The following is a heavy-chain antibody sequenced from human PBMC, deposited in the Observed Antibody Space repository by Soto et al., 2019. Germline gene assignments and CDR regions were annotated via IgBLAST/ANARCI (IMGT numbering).Heavy chain of an antibody. J-gene: IGHJ4*02. CDR2: ISSSSSYI. Sequence: EVQLVESGGGLVKPGGSLRLSCADSGFTFSSYSMNWVRQAPGKGLEWVSSISSSSSYIYYADSVKGRFTISRDNAKNSLYLQMNSLRAEDTAVYYCARAGGSGSYYPPDYWGQGTLVTVSS. CDR3: ARAGGSGSYYPPDY. CDR1: GFTFSSYS. V-gene: IGHV3-21*01. D-gene: IGHD3-10*01.